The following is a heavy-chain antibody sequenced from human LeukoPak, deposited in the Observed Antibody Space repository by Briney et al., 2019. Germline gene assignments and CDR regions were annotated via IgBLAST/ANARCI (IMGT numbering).Heavy chain of an antibody. CDR1: GYTFTGYY. D-gene: IGHD3-10*01. V-gene: IGHV1-2*02. CDR3: AKDRDNMVRGSRGIGWFDP. J-gene: IGHJ5*02. Sequence: ASVKVSCKASGYTFTGYYMHWVRQAPGQGLEWMGWINPNSGGTNYAQKFQGRVTMTRDTSISTAYMELSRLRSDDTAVYYCAKDRDNMVRGSRGIGWFDPWGQGTLVTVSS. CDR2: INPNSGGT.